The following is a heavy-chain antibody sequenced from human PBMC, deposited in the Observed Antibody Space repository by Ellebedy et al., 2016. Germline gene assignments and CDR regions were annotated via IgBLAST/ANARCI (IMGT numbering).Heavy chain of an antibody. CDR1: GGSISSYY. J-gene: IGHJ3*02. D-gene: IGHD7-27*01. V-gene: IGHV4-59*08. CDR3: ARHFTRGKWGAFDI. CDR2: IYYSGST. Sequence: SETLSLICTVSGGSISSYYWSRIRQPPGKGLEWIGYIYYSGSTNYNPSLKSRVTISVDTSKNQFSLKLSSVTAADTAVYYCARHFTRGKWGAFDIWGQGTMVTVSS.